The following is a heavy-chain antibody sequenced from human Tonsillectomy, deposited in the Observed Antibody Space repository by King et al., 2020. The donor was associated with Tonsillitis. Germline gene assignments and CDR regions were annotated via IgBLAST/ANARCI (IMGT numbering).Heavy chain of an antibody. Sequence: VQLQESGPGLVKPSETLSLSCAVSGYSISSGYYWGWIRQPPGKGLEWIGSIYHSGTTYYNPSLKSRVTISVDTSKNQFSLKLSSVTAADTAVYYCARIWGHGGLDIWGQGTMVTVSS. V-gene: IGHV4-38-2*01. J-gene: IGHJ3*02. CDR2: IYHSGTT. CDR3: ARIWGHGGLDI. CDR1: GYSISSGYY. D-gene: IGHD3-16*01.